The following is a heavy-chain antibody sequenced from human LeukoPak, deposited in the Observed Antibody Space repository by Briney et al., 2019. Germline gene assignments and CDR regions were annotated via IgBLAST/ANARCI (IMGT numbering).Heavy chain of an antibody. CDR3: ARRARGSDSSGYLNY. V-gene: IGHV4-39*01. CDR2: IYYSGSN. D-gene: IGHD3-22*01. CDR1: GGSFSGYY. Sequence: SETLSLTCAVYGGSFSGYYWGWIRQPPGKGLEWVGSIYYSGSNYYNPSLKGRVTISVDTSKNQFSLKLSSVTAADTAVYYCARRARGSDSSGYLNYWGQGTLVTVS. J-gene: IGHJ4*02.